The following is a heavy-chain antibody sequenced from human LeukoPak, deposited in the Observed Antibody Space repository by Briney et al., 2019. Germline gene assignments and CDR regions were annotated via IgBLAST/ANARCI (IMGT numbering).Heavy chain of an antibody. V-gene: IGHV4-4*07. CDR1: GGSISSYY. D-gene: IGHD2-8*01. J-gene: IGHJ6*02. CDR2: IYTSGST. Sequence: SETLSLTCTVSGGSISSYYWSWIRQPAGKGLEWIGRIYTSGSTNYNPSLKSRVTMSVDTSKNQFSLKLSSVTAADTAVYYCARVTRFSGWSYGMDVWGQGTTVTVSS. CDR3: ARVTRFSGWSYGMDV.